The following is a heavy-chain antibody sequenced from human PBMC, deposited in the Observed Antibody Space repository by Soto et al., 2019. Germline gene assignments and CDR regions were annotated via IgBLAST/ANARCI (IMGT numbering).Heavy chain of an antibody. D-gene: IGHD3-22*01. V-gene: IGHV3-48*02. Sequence: GGSLRLSCAASGFTFSSYSMNWVRQAPGKGLEWVSYISSSSSTIYYADSVKGRFTISRDNAKNSLYLQMNSLRDEDTAVYYCGRWYYDSSGYSNYFDYWGQGTLVTVSS. J-gene: IGHJ4*02. CDR2: ISSSSSTI. CDR3: GRWYYDSSGYSNYFDY. CDR1: GFTFSSYS.